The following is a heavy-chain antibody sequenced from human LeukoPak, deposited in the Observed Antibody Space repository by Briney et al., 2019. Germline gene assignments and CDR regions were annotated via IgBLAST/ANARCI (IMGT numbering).Heavy chain of an antibody. CDR1: GFTFSSYA. Sequence: GGSLRLSCSASGFTFSSYAMHWVRQAPEKGLEYVSAISTNGGGTYYAGSVKGRFTISRDNSKNTLYLQMSSLRAEDTAVYYCVSDGSGSYSGGLYYYYYGMDVWGKGTTVTVSS. J-gene: IGHJ6*04. D-gene: IGHD3-10*01. CDR2: ISTNGGGT. V-gene: IGHV3-64D*06. CDR3: VSDGSGSYSGGLYYYYYGMDV.